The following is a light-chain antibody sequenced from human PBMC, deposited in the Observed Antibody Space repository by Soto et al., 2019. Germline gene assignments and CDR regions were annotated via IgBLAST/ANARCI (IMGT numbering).Light chain of an antibody. CDR3: QSYDSSLSGHVV. Sequence: QSALTQPPSVSGAPGQRVTISCTGSSSNIGAGYDVHWYQQLPGTAPKLLIYGNSNRPSGVPDRFSASKSGTSASLAITGLQAEDEADYYCQSYDSSLSGHVVFGGGTKLTVL. CDR2: GNS. V-gene: IGLV1-40*01. J-gene: IGLJ2*01. CDR1: SSNIGAGYD.